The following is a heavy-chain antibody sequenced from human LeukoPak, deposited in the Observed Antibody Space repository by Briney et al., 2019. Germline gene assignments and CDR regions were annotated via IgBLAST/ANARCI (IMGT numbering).Heavy chain of an antibody. J-gene: IGHJ4*02. V-gene: IGHV4-34*01. CDR1: GGSFSGYY. CDR2: INHSGST. CDR3: ARVRGVTTTDY. D-gene: IGHD3-10*01. Sequence: AETLSLTCAVYGGSFSGYYWSWIRQPPGKGLEWIGEINHSGSTNYNPSLKSRVTISVDTSKNQFSLKLSSVTAADTAVYYCARVRGVTTTDYWGQGTLVTASS.